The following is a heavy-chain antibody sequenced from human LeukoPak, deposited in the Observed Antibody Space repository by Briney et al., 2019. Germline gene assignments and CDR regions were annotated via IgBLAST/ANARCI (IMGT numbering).Heavy chain of an antibody. V-gene: IGHV4-39*01. J-gene: IGHJ4*02. CDR3: ARPSIAARDFDY. D-gene: IGHD6-6*01. CDR2: IYYSGNT. Sequence: PSETLSLTCTVSGGSISSSSYYWGWIRQPPGTGLEWIGSIYYSGNTYYNPSLKSRVTISVDTSKNQFSLKLSSVTAADTAVYYCARPSIAARDFDYWGQGTLVTVSS. CDR1: GGSISSSSYY.